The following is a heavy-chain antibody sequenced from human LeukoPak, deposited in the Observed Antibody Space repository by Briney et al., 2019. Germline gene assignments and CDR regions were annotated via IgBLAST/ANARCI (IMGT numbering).Heavy chain of an antibody. D-gene: IGHD1-1*01. CDR3: AKDKENWNDESTEFDY. V-gene: IGHV3-9*01. Sequence: GGSLRLSCAASGFTFDDYAMHWVRQAPGKGLEWVSGISWNSGSIGYADSVKGRFTISRDNAKNSLYLQMNSLRAEDTALYYCAKDKENWNDESTEFDYWGQGTLVTVSS. CDR1: GFTFDDYA. CDR2: ISWNSGSI. J-gene: IGHJ4*02.